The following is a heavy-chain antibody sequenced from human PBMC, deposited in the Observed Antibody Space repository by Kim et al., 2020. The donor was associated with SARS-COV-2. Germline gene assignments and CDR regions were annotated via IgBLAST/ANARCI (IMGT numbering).Heavy chain of an antibody. V-gene: IGHV3-7*01. J-gene: IGHJ4*02. CDR3: AGYYYASGSPH. Sequence: GGSLRLSCAASGLTFSNYWMNWVRLAPGKGLEWVGNIKPDGSQKNYVDSVKGRFTISRDNAQNSGYLQMNSLRAEDTAVYFCAGYYYASGSPHWGQGTLV. CDR1: GLTFSNYW. CDR2: IKPDGSQK. D-gene: IGHD3-10*01.